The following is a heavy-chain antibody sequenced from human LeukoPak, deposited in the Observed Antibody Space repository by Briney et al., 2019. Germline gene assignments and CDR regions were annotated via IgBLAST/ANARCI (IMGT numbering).Heavy chain of an antibody. V-gene: IGHV3-74*01. CDR2: IDSDGSTT. CDR1: GFTFSSYW. Sequence: GGSLRLSCAASGFTFSSYWMHWVRQAPGKGLVWVSRIDSDGSTTNYADSVKGRFTISRDNAKNTLYLQMHSLRVEDTTVYYCARNIVGGDDYWGQGTLVTVSS. J-gene: IGHJ4*02. CDR3: ARNIVGGDDY. D-gene: IGHD3-10*01.